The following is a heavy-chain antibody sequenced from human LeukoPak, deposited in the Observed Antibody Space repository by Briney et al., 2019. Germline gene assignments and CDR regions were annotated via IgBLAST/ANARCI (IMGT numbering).Heavy chain of an antibody. CDR2: INTDGRSI. Sequence: GGNLRQSCSASGFNLCITRIQGGRRDPELRPLEASHINTDGRSIRYADSVKGRFTISRDNAKNTLYLQMNSLRAEDTAVYYCARVGSGYEVYYFDDWGQGTLVTVSS. CDR3: ARVGSGYEVYYFDD. D-gene: IGHD5-12*01. V-gene: IGHV3-74*01. CDR1: GFNLCITR. J-gene: IGHJ4*02.